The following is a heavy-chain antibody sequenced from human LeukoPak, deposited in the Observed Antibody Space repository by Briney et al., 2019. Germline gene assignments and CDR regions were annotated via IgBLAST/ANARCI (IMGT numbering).Heavy chain of an antibody. J-gene: IGHJ4*02. V-gene: IGHV1-18*01. CDR1: GYTFTSYG. CDR2: ISAYNGNT. D-gene: IGHD3-3*01. Sequence: ASVKVSCKASGYTFTSYGISWVRQAPGQGLEWMGWISAYNGNTNYAQKLQGRVTMTTDTSTSTAYMELRSLRPDDTAVYYCVRDRDFWSGYPPFDYWGQGTLVTVSS. CDR3: VRDRDFWSGYPPFDY.